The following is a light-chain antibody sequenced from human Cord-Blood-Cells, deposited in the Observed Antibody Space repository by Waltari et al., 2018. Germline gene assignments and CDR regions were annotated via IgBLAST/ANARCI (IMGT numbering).Light chain of an antibody. J-gene: IGKJ1*01. V-gene: IGKV1-39*01. Sequence: DIQMTQSPSSLSASVGDRVTITCRAIQSISSYLNWYQQKPGKAPKLLIYAASSLQSGVPSRFNGSGSVTDFTLTISRLQPEDFATYYCQQSYSTPRTFGQGTKVEIK. CDR2: AAS. CDR3: QQSYSTPRT. CDR1: QSISSY.